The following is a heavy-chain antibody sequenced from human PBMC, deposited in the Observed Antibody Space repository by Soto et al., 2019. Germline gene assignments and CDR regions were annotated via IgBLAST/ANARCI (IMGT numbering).Heavy chain of an antibody. CDR2: IDWDDDK. Sequence: SGPTLVNPTQTLTLTCTFSGFSLSTSGMCVSWIRQPPGKALEWLALIDWDDDKYYSTSLKTRLTISKDTSKNQVVLTMTNMDPVDTATYYCARILTATDGYYGMDVWGQGTTVTVSS. J-gene: IGHJ6*02. CDR3: ARILTATDGYYGMDV. D-gene: IGHD5-18*01. CDR1: GFSLSTSGMC. V-gene: IGHV2-70*01.